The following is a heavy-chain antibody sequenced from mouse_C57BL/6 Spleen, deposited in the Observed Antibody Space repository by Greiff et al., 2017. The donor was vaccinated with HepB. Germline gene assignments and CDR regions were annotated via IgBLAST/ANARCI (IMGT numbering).Heavy chain of an antibody. J-gene: IGHJ3*01. Sequence: VQPQQSGAELVKPGASVKLSCQASGYPFTELTIHWGKPRSGQGPEWIGWCYPGSGSIKYNEKFKDKATLTADKSTSTVYMELSRLTSEDSAVYFCASHEAYCGYGEGAWFADWGKGALVTVSA. CDR2: CYPGSGSI. CDR1: GYPFTELT. CDR3: ASHEAYCGYGEGAWFAD. D-gene: IGHD2-2*01. V-gene: IGHV1-62-2*01.